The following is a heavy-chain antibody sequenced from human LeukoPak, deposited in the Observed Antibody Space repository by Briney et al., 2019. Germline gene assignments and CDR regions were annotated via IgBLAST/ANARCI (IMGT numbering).Heavy chain of an antibody. CDR1: GFTFSSYG. CDR2: IRYDGSNK. D-gene: IGHD5-24*01. CDR3: ARSPRDDGLPYYYYYGMDV. V-gene: IGHV3-30*02. Sequence: GGSLRLSCAASGFTFSSYGMHWVRQAPGRGLEWVAFIRYDGSNKYYADSVKGRFTISRDNSKNTLYLQMNSLRAEDTAVYYCARSPRDDGLPYYYYYGMDVWGQGTTVTVSS. J-gene: IGHJ6*02.